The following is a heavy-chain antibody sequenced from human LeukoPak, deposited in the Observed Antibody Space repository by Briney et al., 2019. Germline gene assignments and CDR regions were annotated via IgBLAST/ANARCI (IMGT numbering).Heavy chain of an antibody. J-gene: IGHJ4*02. Sequence: GGSLRLSCAASGFTFSDYSMNWVRQAPGKGLEWVSSISRSSSYIHYADSVKGRFTISRDNAKKSLFLQMNSLRDEDTAIYYCARAFDSSGYNSGYWRQGTLVTVSS. V-gene: IGHV3-21*01. D-gene: IGHD3-22*01. CDR2: ISRSSSYI. CDR3: ARAFDSSGYNSGY. CDR1: GFTFSDYS.